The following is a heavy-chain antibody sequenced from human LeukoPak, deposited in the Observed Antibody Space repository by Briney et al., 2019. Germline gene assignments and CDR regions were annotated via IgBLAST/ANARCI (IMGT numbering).Heavy chain of an antibody. Sequence: GRSLRLSCAASGFTFDDYAMHWVRQAPGKGLEWASGISWNSGSIGYADSVKGRFTISRDNAKNSLYLQMNSLRAEDTALYYCAKGVSGSYYYYGMDVWGQGTTVTVSS. CDR1: GFTFDDYA. V-gene: IGHV3-9*01. J-gene: IGHJ6*02. CDR2: ISWNSGSI. CDR3: AKGVSGSYYYYGMDV. D-gene: IGHD1-26*01.